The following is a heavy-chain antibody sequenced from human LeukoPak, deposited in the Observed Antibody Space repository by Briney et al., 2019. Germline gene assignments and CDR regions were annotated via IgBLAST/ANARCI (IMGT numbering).Heavy chain of an antibody. J-gene: IGHJ4*02. V-gene: IGHV4-38-2*02. Sequence: SETLSLTCTVSGYSISSGYYWGWIRQPPGKGLEWIGSGSTYYNPSLKSRVTISVDTSKNQFSLKLSSVTAADTAVYYCAGEVGFGELLGYWGQGTLVTVSS. CDR3: AGEVGFGELLGY. D-gene: IGHD3-10*01. CDR2: SGST. CDR1: GYSISSGYY.